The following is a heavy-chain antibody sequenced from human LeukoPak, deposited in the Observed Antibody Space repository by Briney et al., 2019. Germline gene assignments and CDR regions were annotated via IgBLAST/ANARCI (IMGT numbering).Heavy chain of an antibody. D-gene: IGHD3-3*01. Sequence: ASVKVSCKASGYTFTSYYMHWVRQAPGQGLEWMGIINPSGGSTSYAQKFQGRVTMTRDMSTSTVYMELSSLRSEDTAVYYCARDSSVLRFLEWLLESLDYWGQGTLVTVPS. CDR2: INPSGGST. CDR1: GYTFTSYY. CDR3: ARDSSVLRFLEWLLESLDY. J-gene: IGHJ4*02. V-gene: IGHV1-46*01.